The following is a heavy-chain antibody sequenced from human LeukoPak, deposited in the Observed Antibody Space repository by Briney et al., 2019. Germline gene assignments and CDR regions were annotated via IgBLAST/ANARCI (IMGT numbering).Heavy chain of an antibody. CDR3: ARYDFWSGYDY. V-gene: IGHV4-39*07. J-gene: IGHJ4*02. Sequence: PSETLSLTCTVSGGSISNSSYYWGWIRQPPGKELEWIGNFYYSGKTYYNPSLKSRVTISVDTSKNQFSLKLSSVTAADTAVYYCARYDFWSGYDYWGQGTLVTVSS. CDR1: GGSISNSSYY. D-gene: IGHD3-3*01. CDR2: FYYSGKT.